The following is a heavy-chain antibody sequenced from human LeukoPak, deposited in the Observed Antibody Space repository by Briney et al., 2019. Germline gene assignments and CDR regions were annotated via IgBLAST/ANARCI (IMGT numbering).Heavy chain of an antibody. CDR1: GFTLSSYS. CDR3: ARVGTNY. CDR2: INHSGST. Sequence: GSLRLSCAASGFTLSSYSMSWVRQTPGKGLEWIGEINHSGSTNYNPSLKSRVTISVDTSKNQFSLKLSSVTAADTAVYYCARVGTNYWGQGTLVTVSS. V-gene: IGHV4-34*01. J-gene: IGHJ4*02.